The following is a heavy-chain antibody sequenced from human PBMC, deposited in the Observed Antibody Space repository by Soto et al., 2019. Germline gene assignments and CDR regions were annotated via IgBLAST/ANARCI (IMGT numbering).Heavy chain of an antibody. D-gene: IGHD4-17*01. CDR2: IYYSGST. V-gene: IGHV4-31*03. CDR3: AREKAYGGVDY. J-gene: IGHJ4*02. CDR1: GGSISSGGYY. Sequence: SETLSLTCTVSGGSISSGGYYWSWIRQHPGKGLEWIGYIYYSGSTYYNPSLKSRVTISVDTSKNQFSLKLSSVTAADTAVYYCAREKAYGGVDYWGQGTLVTVSS.